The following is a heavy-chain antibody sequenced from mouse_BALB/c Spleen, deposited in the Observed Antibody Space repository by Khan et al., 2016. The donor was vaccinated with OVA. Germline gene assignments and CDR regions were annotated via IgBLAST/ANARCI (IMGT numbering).Heavy chain of an antibody. CDR2: IWSGGST. V-gene: IGHV2-4-1*01. CDR3: ARKSDGYDFAY. J-gene: IGHJ3*01. D-gene: IGHD2-2*01. Sequence: QVRLQQSGPGLVQPSQSLSITCTASGFSLTTYGVHWVRQSPGKGLEWLGVIWSGGSTDYNAAFIPRLSISKDNSKSQVFFKMNSLQADDTALYYYARKSDGYDFAYWGQGTLVTVSA. CDR1: GFSLTTYG.